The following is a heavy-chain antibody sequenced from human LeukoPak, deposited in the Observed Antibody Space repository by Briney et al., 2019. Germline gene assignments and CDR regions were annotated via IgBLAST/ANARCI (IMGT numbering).Heavy chain of an antibody. J-gene: IGHJ5*02. D-gene: IGHD3-9*01. V-gene: IGHV4-39*01. CDR3: ARHAYDILTGYYSPPNWFDP. CDR1: GGSISSSSYY. Sequence: PSETLSLTCTVSGGSISSSSYYWGWIRQPPGKGLEWIGSIYYSGSTYYNPSLKSRVTISVDTSKNQFSLKLSSVTAADTAVYYCARHAYDILTGYYSPPNWFDPWGQGTLVTVSS. CDR2: IYYSGST.